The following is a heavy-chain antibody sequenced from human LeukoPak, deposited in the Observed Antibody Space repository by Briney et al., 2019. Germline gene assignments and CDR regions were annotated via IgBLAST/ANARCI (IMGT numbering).Heavy chain of an antibody. Sequence: ASVKVSCKASGYTFTSYDINWVRQATGQGLEWMGWMNPNSGNTGYAQKFQGRVTITRNTSISTAYMELSSLRSEDTAVYYCARGNGAPASYYYYYYMDVWGKGTTVTVSS. CDR2: MNPNSGNT. J-gene: IGHJ6*03. V-gene: IGHV1-8*03. D-gene: IGHD2-2*01. CDR1: GYTFTSYD. CDR3: ARGNGAPASYYYYYYMDV.